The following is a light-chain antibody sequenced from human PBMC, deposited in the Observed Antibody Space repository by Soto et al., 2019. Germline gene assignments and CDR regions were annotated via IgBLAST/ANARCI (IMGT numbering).Light chain of an antibody. Sequence: QLVLTQSSSASASLGSSVKLTCTLSSGHSSYIIAWHQQQPGKAPWYLMKLEGSGSYNKGSGVPDRFSGSSSGADRYLTISNLQFEDEADYYCETWDSNTRVFGTGTKVTVL. CDR3: ETWDSNTRV. V-gene: IGLV4-60*02. J-gene: IGLJ1*01. CDR2: LEGSGSY. CDR1: SGHSSYI.